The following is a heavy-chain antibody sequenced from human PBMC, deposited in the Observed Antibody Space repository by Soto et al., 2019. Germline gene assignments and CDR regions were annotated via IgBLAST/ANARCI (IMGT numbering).Heavy chain of an antibody. J-gene: IGHJ6*02. V-gene: IGHV3-30*18. CDR1: GFTFSAFC. D-gene: IGHD3-10*01. CDR2: ISYDGILK. Sequence: QVHLVESGGGVVQPGRSLRLSCEASGFTFSAFCMHWVRQAPGKGLEWVAIISYDGILKYYADSVKGRFTISRDTSKSALYLKMNSLRPEDTAVYYCAKDVKISGGHYGSLNYYYGMDVWGQGTTVTVSS. CDR3: AKDVKISGGHYGSLNYYYGMDV.